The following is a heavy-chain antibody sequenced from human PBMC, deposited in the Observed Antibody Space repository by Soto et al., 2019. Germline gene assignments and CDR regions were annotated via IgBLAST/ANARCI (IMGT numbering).Heavy chain of an antibody. D-gene: IGHD3-10*01. Sequence: SETLSLTCTVSGDSTRSYYWIWMRQPPGRGLEWIGFFYNSGTTNYNPSLKGRVTISGDTSKNQFSLKLMSVTAADTAVYYCARDGSGRPATYWGQGILVTVSS. J-gene: IGHJ4*02. V-gene: IGHV4-59*01. CDR3: ARDGSGRPATY. CDR2: FYNSGTT. CDR1: GDSTRSYY.